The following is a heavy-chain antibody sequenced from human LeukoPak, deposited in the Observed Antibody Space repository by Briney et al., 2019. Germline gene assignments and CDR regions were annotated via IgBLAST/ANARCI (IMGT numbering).Heavy chain of an antibody. CDR3: ARGPPYGSRSDYFDY. CDR2: IKKDVDEK. V-gene: IGHV3-7*01. D-gene: IGHD3-10*01. CDR1: GFAFSSHW. J-gene: IGHJ4*02. Sequence: GGSLRLSCAASGFAFSSHWMTWIRQAPGKGLEWVASIKKDVDEKYYVDSVKGRFTISRDNAKNSLYLHMNSLRVEDTAVYYCARGPPYGSRSDYFDYWGQGALVTVSS.